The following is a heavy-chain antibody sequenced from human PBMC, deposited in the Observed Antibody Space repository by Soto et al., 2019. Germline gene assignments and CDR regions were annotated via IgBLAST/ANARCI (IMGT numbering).Heavy chain of an antibody. D-gene: IGHD5-12*01. CDR2: IIPIFGTA. J-gene: IGHJ2*01. Sequence: QVQLVQSGAEVKKPGSSVTVSCKASGGTFSSYTISWVRQAPGQGLEWMGGIIPIFGTANYAQKFQGRVTITADESTSTAYMELSRRISEDTAVYYCARGNHRWLQLWYFDLWGRGTLVTVSS. CDR1: GGTFSSYT. CDR3: ARGNHRWLQLWYFDL. V-gene: IGHV1-69*12.